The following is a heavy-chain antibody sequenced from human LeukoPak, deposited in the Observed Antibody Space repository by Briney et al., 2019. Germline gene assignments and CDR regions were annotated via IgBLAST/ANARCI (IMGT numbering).Heavy chain of an antibody. D-gene: IGHD1-26*01. CDR2: ISYDGSNK. CDR3: ARARDSGSYFDY. CDR1: GFTFSSYA. Sequence: GGSLRLSCAASGFTFSSYAMHWVRQAPGKGLEWVAVISYDGSNKYYADSVKGRFTISRDNSKSTLYLQMNSLRAEDTAVYYCARARDSGSYFDYWGQGTLVTVSS. V-gene: IGHV3-30-3*01. J-gene: IGHJ4*02.